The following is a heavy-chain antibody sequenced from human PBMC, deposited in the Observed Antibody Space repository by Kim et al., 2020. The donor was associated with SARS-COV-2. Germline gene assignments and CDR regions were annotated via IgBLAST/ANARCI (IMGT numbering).Heavy chain of an antibody. Sequence: SQTLSLTCAISGDSVSSNSAAWNWIRQSPSRGLEWLGRTYYRSKWYNDYAVSVKSRITINPDTSKNQFSLQLNSVTPEDTAVYYCARGPPLVYATSPANSYYYYYGMDVWGQETTVTVSS. CDR1: GDSVSSNSAA. V-gene: IGHV6-1*01. D-gene: IGHD2-8*01. CDR3: ARGPPLVYATSPANSYYYYYGMDV. J-gene: IGHJ6*02. CDR2: TYYRSKWYN.